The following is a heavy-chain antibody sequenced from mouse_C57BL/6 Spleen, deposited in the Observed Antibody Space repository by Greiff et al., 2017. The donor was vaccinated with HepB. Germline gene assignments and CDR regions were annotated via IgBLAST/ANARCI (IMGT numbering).Heavy chain of an antibody. CDR3: TLTTVVATRYFDV. V-gene: IGHV14-4*01. D-gene: IGHD1-1*01. CDR2: IDPENGDT. CDR1: GFNIKDDY. Sequence: EVQLQQSGAELVRPGASVKLSCTASGFNIKDDYMHWVKQRPEQGLEWIGWIDPENGDTEYASKFQGKATITADTSSNTAYLQLSSLTSEDTAVYYGTLTTVVATRYFDVWGTGTTVTVSS. J-gene: IGHJ1*03.